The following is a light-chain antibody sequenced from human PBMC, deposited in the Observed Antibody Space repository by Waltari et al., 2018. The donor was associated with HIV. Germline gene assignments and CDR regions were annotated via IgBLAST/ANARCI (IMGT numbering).Light chain of an antibody. Sequence: QSVLTQPASVSGSPGQSITISCTGTRSDVGHYNLVPWYQQHPGKAPKLIIYEVTKRPSGVSNRFSGSKSGNTASLTISGLQAEDEADYYCCSYVGSNVWVFGGGTKLTVL. CDR1: RSDVGHYNL. J-gene: IGLJ3*02. CDR3: CSYVGSNVWV. V-gene: IGLV2-23*02. CDR2: EVT.